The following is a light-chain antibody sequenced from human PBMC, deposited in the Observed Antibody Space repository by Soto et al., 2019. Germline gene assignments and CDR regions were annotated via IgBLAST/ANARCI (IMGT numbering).Light chain of an antibody. V-gene: IGLV2-14*01. CDR3: NFYPSSSTLVV. CDR2: DVS. J-gene: IGLJ2*01. CDR1: SSDVGSYNR. Sequence: QSALTQPASVSGSPGQSVTISCTGTSSDVGSYNRVSWYQQPPGKAPKLILYDVSNRPSGVSSRFSGSKTGNTASLTISGLQAEDEADYYCNFYPSSSTLVVFGGGTKVTVL.